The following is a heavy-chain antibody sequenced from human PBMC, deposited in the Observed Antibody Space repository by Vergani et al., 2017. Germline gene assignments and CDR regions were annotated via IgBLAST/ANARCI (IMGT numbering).Heavy chain of an antibody. CDR1: GFTFSSYS. Sequence: EVQLVESGGGLVQPGRSLRLSCAASGFTFSSYSMSWVRQAPGKGLEWVSYISSSSRTIYYADSVKGRFTISRDNSKNTLYLQMNSLRAEDTAVYYCAKDDYYDSSVMDAFDIWGQGTMVTVSS. J-gene: IGHJ3*02. V-gene: IGHV3-48*01. CDR3: AKDDYYDSSVMDAFDI. CDR2: ISSSSRTI. D-gene: IGHD3-22*01.